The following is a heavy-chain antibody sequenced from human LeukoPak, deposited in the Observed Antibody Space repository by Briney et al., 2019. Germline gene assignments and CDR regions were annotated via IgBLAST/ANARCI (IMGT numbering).Heavy chain of an antibody. Sequence: GGSLRLSCAASGLTFSTSPMNWVRLAPGNRLEWVSTSGTSGDTYYAVSVKSRFTISRDNSKSTLSLQMANLRVEDTAVYYCATKTPGNYPYDYWGQGTLVTVSP. D-gene: IGHD3-22*01. J-gene: IGHJ4*02. CDR1: GLTFSTSP. CDR2: SGTSGDT. V-gene: IGHV3-23*01. CDR3: ATKTPGNYPYDY.